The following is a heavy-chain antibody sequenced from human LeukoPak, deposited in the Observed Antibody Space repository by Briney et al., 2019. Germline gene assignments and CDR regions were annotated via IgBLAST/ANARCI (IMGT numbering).Heavy chain of an antibody. CDR2: INHRGST. CDR3: ARVSVTGTYSYPYYYYYMDV. CDR1: GGSFSGYY. V-gene: IGHV4-34*01. D-gene: IGHD1-20*01. Sequence: SETLSLTCAVYGGSFSGYYWSWIRQPPGKGLEWIGEINHRGSTNYNPSLKSRGTISVDTSKNQYSLKPSSLTAADTAVYYCARVSVTGTYSYPYYYYYMDVWGKGTTVTVSS. J-gene: IGHJ6*03.